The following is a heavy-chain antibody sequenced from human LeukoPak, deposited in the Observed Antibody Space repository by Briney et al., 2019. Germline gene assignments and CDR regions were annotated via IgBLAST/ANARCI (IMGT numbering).Heavy chain of an antibody. CDR2: INPNSGGT. CDR3: ATGVTMVRGVTHNWFDP. D-gene: IGHD3-10*01. CDR1: GYTFTGYY. V-gene: IGHV1-2*02. J-gene: IGHJ5*02. Sequence: ASVKVSCKASGYTFTGYYMHWVRQAPGQGLEWMGWINPNSGGTNYAQKFQGRVTMTRDTSISTAYMELSRLRSDDTAVYYCATGVTMVRGVTHNWFDPWGQGTLVTVSS.